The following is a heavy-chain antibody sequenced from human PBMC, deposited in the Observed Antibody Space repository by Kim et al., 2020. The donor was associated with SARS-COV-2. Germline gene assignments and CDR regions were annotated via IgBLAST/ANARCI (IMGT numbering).Heavy chain of an antibody. J-gene: IGHJ6*02. Sequence: DSVKGRITISRDNAKNSLYLQMNSLRAEDTAVYYCARFNEGGDGVYGMDVWGQGTTVTVSS. V-gene: IGHV3-11*06. D-gene: IGHD2-21*02. CDR3: ARFNEGGDGVYGMDV.